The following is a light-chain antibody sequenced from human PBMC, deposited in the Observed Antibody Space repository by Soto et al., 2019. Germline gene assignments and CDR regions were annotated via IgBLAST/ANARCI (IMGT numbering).Light chain of an antibody. CDR2: SAF. Sequence: DIPLTQSPSSLSASVGDRVTITCRASQGINSYLAWYQQKPGKGPNLLIYSAFTLQSGVPSRFSGSRSGTDFTLTISSLQPEDVATYYCQMYTSALFTFGPGTKVDIK. CDR3: QMYTSALFT. CDR1: QGINSY. J-gene: IGKJ3*01. V-gene: IGKV1-27*01.